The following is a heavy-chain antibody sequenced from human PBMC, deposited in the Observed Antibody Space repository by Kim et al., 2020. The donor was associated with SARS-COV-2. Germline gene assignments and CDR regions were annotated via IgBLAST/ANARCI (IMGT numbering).Heavy chain of an antibody. CDR2: IGYSGSST. J-gene: IGHJ6*02. D-gene: IGHD2-2*01. CDR1: SFTFSSYA. V-gene: IGHV3-23*01. CDR3: AKLLTPLIVVLPGAYGMDV. Sequence: GGSLRLSCAASSFTFSSYAMSWVRHAPGKGLEWVSAIGYSGSSTYYADSVKGRFTISRDNSKDTMYLQMNSLRAEDSAVYYCAKLLTPLIVVLPGAYGMDVWGQGTTVTVSS.